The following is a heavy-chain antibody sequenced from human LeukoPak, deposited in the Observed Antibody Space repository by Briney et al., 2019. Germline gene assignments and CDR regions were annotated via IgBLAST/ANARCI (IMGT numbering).Heavy chain of an antibody. CDR2: ISYDGSNK. J-gene: IGHJ4*02. CDR1: GFTFSSYG. V-gene: IGHV3-30*03. D-gene: IGHD3-22*01. Sequence: PGGSLRLSCAASGFTFSSYGMHWVRQAPGKGLEWVAVISYDGSNKYYADSVKGRFTISRDNAKSSLYLQMNSLRSEDTAVYYCARDFLVVVPLDSWGQGTLVTVSS. CDR3: ARDFLVVVPLDS.